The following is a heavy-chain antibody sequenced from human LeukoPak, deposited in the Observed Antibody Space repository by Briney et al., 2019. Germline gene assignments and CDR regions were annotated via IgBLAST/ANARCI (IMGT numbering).Heavy chain of an antibody. J-gene: IGHJ4*02. Sequence: SETLSLTCTVSGGPISSYYWSWIRQPPGKGLEWIGYIYYSGSTNYNPSLKSRVTISVDTSKNQFSLKLSSVTAADTAVYYCARVKTMVRGVIIGFDYWGQGTLVTVSS. CDR3: ARVKTMVRGVIIGFDY. V-gene: IGHV4-59*01. CDR1: GGPISSYY. CDR2: IYYSGST. D-gene: IGHD3-10*01.